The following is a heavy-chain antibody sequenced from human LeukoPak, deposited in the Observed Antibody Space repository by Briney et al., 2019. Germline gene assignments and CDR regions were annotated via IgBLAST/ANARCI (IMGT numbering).Heavy chain of an antibody. J-gene: IGHJ4*02. V-gene: IGHV3-64D*09. CDR1: GFTISLYA. Sequence: GGSLRLSCSASGFTISLYAMHWVRQAPGKGLEYVSGISSKGVSTYYADSVKGRFTISRDNSKDTMFLQMSSLRPEDTAVYYCVKGGQYSSSSHFDYWGQGTLVTVSS. CDR3: VKGGQYSSSSHFDY. CDR2: ISSKGVST. D-gene: IGHD6-6*01.